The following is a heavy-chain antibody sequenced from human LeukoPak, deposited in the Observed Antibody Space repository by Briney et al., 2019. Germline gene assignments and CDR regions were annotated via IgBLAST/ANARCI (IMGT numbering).Heavy chain of an antibody. D-gene: IGHD2-15*01. CDR1: GYSISSGHY. V-gene: IGHV4-38-2*01. CDR2: IYHSGST. Sequence: PSETLSLTCAVSGYSISSGHYWGWIRQPPGKGLEWIGSIYHSGSTYYNPSLKSRVTISVDTSKNQFSLKLSSVTAADTAVYYCARHPYCSARTCPYYYYYMDVWGKGTTVTVSS. J-gene: IGHJ6*03. CDR3: ARHPYCSARTCPYYYYYMDV.